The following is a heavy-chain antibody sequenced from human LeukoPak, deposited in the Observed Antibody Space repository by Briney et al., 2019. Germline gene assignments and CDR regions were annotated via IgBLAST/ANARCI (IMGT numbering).Heavy chain of an antibody. Sequence: ASVTVSCKASGYTFTSYGISWVRQAPGQGLEWMGWSSAYNGNTNYERKLQGRPTMTTDTSTSTAYMELRSLRSDDTAVYYCARDLYAYYYDSSGYTDWFEPWGQGTLVTVSS. D-gene: IGHD3-22*01. CDR2: SSAYNGNT. J-gene: IGHJ5*02. CDR3: ARDLYAYYYDSSGYTDWFEP. V-gene: IGHV1-18*01. CDR1: GYTFTSYG.